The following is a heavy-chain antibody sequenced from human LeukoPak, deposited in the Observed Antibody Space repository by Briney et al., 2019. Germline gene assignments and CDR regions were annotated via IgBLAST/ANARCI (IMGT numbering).Heavy chain of an antibody. CDR2: IHASGST. CDR1: GGSINLYY. D-gene: IGHD2-15*01. V-gene: IGHV4-4*07. J-gene: IGHJ4*02. CDR3: ARAIVVVVAATRKYYFDY. Sequence: PSETLSLTCSVSGGSINLYYWSWIRQPAGQGLEWIGRIHASGSTFHNPSLKSRVTMSVDTSKNQFSLKLSSVTAADTAVYYCARAIVVVVAATRKYYFDYWGQGTLVTVSS.